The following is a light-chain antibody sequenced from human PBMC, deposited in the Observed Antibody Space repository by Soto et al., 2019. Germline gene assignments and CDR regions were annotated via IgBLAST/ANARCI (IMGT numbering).Light chain of an antibody. CDR1: QSISDW. Sequence: DVPLIQSPSTLSASVGESVTNTCRVSQSISDWVAWYQQKPGKAPKLLIYDATSSESGVPSRFSGSGSGTECTLTISSLQPDDFATYYCQQYESFSQTFGQGTKV. V-gene: IGKV1-5*01. CDR2: DAT. CDR3: QQYESFSQT. J-gene: IGKJ2*01.